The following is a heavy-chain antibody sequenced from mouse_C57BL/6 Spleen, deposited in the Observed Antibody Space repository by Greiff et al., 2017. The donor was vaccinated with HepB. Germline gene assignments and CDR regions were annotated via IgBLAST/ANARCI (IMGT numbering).Heavy chain of an antibody. CDR2: INPSNGGT. CDR1: GYTFTSYW. CDR3: ARDKGHYYGSSPYWYFDV. D-gene: IGHD1-1*01. V-gene: IGHV1-53*01. Sequence: QVQLQQPGTELVKPGASVKLSCKASGYTFTSYWMHWVKQRPGQGLEWIGNINPSNGGTNYNEKFKSKATLTVDKSSSTAYMQLSSLTSEDSAVYYCARDKGHYYGSSPYWYFDVWGTGTTVTVSS. J-gene: IGHJ1*03.